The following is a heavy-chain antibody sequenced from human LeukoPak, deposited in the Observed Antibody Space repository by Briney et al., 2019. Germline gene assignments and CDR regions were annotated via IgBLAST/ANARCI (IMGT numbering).Heavy chain of an antibody. J-gene: IGHJ5*02. Sequence: ASVKVSCKASGYTFTGYYMHWVRQAPGQELEWMGWINPKCGGSNYAQKFQGWVTMTRETSISTAYMGLRTLRSDDTAVYYCARDIRDCSSTSCSSRFDPWGQGTLGTVSS. D-gene: IGHD2-2*01. V-gene: IGHV1-2*04. CDR2: INPKCGGS. CDR3: ARDIRDCSSTSCSSRFDP. CDR1: GYTFTGYY.